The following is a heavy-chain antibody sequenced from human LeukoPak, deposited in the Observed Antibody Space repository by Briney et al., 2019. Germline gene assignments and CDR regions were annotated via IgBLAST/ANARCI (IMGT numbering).Heavy chain of an antibody. CDR1: GFTFSSYA. V-gene: IGHV3-23*01. D-gene: IGHD1-26*01. CDR3: AGKPASGGGQKFDY. CDR2: ISGSGGST. J-gene: IGHJ4*02. Sequence: QSGGSLRLSWAGSGFTFSSYAMSWVRQAPGKGLEWVSAISGSGGSTYYADSVKGRFTISRDNSKNTLYLQMNSLRAEDTAVYYCAGKPASGGGQKFDYWGQGTLVTVSS.